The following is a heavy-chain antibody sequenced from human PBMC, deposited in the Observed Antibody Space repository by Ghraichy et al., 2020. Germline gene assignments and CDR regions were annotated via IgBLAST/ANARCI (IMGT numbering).Heavy chain of an antibody. J-gene: IGHJ3*02. CDR1: AFTFSSYA. CDR2: ISGSGGTT. CDR3: AKDAIVGGHGDAFDI. Sequence: GSLRLSCAASAFTFSSYAMSWVRQAPGKGLEWVSAISGSGGTTYYADSVKGRFTISRDNSKNTLYLQMNSVKAEDTAVYYCAKDAIVGGHGDAFDIWGQGTMVTVSS. D-gene: IGHD1-26*01. V-gene: IGHV3-23*01.